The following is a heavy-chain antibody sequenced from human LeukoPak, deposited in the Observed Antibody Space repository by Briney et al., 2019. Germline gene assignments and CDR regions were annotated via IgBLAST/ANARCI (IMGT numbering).Heavy chain of an antibody. D-gene: IGHD3-22*01. CDR3: ARLGRSGYYFDY. Sequence: SETLSLTCTVSGGSISSYYWSWIRQPPGKGLEWIGDIYYSESTDYNPSLKSRVTMSVATSKNQFSLRLSSVTAADTTVYHCARLGRSGYYFDYWGQGLLVTVSS. CDR2: IYYSEST. J-gene: IGHJ4*02. V-gene: IGHV4-59*01. CDR1: GGSISSYY.